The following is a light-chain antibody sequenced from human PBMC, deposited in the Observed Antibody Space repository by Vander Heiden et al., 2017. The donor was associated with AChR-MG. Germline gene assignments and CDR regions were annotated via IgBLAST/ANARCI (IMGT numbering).Light chain of an antibody. CDR1: QGIDNY. CDR2: GAS. Sequence: DIQMTQSPSFLSASVGDRVIITCRASQGIDNYLAWYQQKPGKAPNLLIFGASNLQSGVPSRFSGSGSGTDFTLTISSLQPEDVATYYCQKYDSAPFTFGPGIEVDVE. CDR3: QKYDSAPFT. V-gene: IGKV1-27*01. J-gene: IGKJ3*01.